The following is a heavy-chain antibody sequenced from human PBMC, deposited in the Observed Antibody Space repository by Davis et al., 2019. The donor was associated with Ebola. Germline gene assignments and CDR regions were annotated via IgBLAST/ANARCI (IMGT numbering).Heavy chain of an antibody. CDR2: IYYSGTT. CDR3: AREYHTGHDY. Sequence: PSETLSLTCTVSGGSISSHYWSWIRQPPGKGLEWIGYIYYSGTTSYNPSLKSRLTISIDTSKNQFSLKLSSVTAADTAVYYCAREYHTGHDYWGQGTLVTVSS. D-gene: IGHD2-8*02. V-gene: IGHV4-59*11. CDR1: GGSISSHY. J-gene: IGHJ4*02.